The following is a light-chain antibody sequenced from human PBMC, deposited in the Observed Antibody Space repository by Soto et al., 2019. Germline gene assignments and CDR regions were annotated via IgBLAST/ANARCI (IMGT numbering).Light chain of an antibody. J-gene: IGKJ4*01. CDR3: QQFSSYPLT. Sequence: ETVMTQSPATLSVSPGERATLSCRASQSVNSNLAWYHQKLGQAPRVLIYGASTRATGIPDRFSGSGSGTEFILTISRLEPEDFAVYYCQQFSSYPLTFGGGNKVEIK. CDR2: GAS. V-gene: IGKV3-15*01. CDR1: QSVNSN.